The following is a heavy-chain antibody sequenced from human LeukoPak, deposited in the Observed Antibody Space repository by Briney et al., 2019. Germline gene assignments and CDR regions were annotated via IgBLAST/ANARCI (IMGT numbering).Heavy chain of an antibody. CDR3: AKDPSLRTTLPL. D-gene: IGHD1-1*01. V-gene: IGHV3-30*18. Sequence: GGSLRLSCAASGFTFTHYGMHWVRQAPGKGLEWVALVSYDGSNTYYVDSVKGRFTISRDNSRNTLYLQMNSLGAEDTAVYYCAKDPSLRTTLPLWGQGTRVTVSS. J-gene: IGHJ4*02. CDR1: GFTFTHYG. CDR2: VSYDGSNT.